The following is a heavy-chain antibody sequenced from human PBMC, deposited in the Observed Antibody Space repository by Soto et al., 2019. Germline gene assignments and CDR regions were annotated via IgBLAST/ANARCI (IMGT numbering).Heavy chain of an antibody. Sequence: PGESLKISCKTSGYSFSNYWIAWVRQMPGKGLEWMGRIDPSDSYTNYSPSFQGHVTISADKSISTAYLQWSSLKASDTAMYYCARLVVVPAATLYYYYGMDVWGQGTTVTVSS. CDR2: IDPSDSYT. J-gene: IGHJ6*02. V-gene: IGHV5-10-1*01. CDR3: ARLVVVPAATLYYYYGMDV. D-gene: IGHD2-2*01. CDR1: GYSFSNYW.